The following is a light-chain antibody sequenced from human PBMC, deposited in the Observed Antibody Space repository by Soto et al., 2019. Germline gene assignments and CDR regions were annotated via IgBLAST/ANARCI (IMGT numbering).Light chain of an antibody. CDR2: GIS. V-gene: IGKV3-20*01. CDR1: HTISSSY. Sequence: EIVLTQSPGTLSLSPGERATLSCRASHTISSSYLAWYQQKPGQAPRLLMYGISRRATGIPDRFSGSGSGTDFTLTITRLEPEDFATYYCLQYSGSSYTFGQGTRVEIK. CDR3: LQYSGSSYT. J-gene: IGKJ2*01.